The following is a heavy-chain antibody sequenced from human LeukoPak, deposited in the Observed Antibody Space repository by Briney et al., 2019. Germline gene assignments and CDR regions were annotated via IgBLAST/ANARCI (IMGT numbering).Heavy chain of an antibody. CDR2: IYYNGDT. CDR1: RGSLSSITYY. J-gene: IGHJ6*03. Sequence: SQTLSLTCTVSRGSLSSITYYWVWIRQPPGKGLEWIWSIYYNGDTYHSPPLQSRVSISVATSKNQFSLKLSSVTAADTAVYYCARERLSYYYMDAWGKGTTVTVSS. CDR3: ARERLSYYYMDA. V-gene: IGHV4-39*07.